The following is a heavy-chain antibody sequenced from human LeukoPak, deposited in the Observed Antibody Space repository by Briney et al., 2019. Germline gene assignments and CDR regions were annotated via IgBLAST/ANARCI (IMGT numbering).Heavy chain of an antibody. Sequence: AGGSLRLSCAASGFTFSSYSMNWVRQAPGKGLEWVSSISSSSSYIYYADSVKGRFTISRDNAKNSLYLQMNSLRAEDTAVYYCARDVWAFWSGSHYYYYGMDVWGQGTTVTVSS. J-gene: IGHJ6*02. CDR1: GFTFSSYS. CDR2: ISSSSSYI. D-gene: IGHD3-3*01. V-gene: IGHV3-21*01. CDR3: ARDVWAFWSGSHYYYYGMDV.